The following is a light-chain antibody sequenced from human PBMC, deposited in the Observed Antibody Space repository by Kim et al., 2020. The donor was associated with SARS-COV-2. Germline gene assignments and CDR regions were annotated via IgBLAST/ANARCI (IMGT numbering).Light chain of an antibody. V-gene: IGKV3-20*01. CDR3: QQYGSSPDT. J-gene: IGKJ1*01. Sequence: EIVLTQSPGTLSLSPGERATLSCRASQTVTSNYLAWYQQKPGQAPRLLIYGASSRATGISDRFSGSGSGTDFTLTISRLEPEDFAVYYCQQYGSSPDTFGQGTKVDIK. CDR1: QTVTSNY. CDR2: GAS.